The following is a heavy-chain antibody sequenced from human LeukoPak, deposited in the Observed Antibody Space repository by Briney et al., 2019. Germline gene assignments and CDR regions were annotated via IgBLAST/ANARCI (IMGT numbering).Heavy chain of an antibody. D-gene: IGHD3-10*01. CDR1: GFTFSSYS. V-gene: IGHV3-21*01. J-gene: IGHJ3*02. Sequence: PGGSLRLSCAASGFTFSSYSLNWVRQAPGKGLEWVSSISSSSSYIYYADSVKGRFTISRDNAKNLLYLQMNSLRAEDTAVYYCARDPGYDSGSYYIHDAFDIWGQGTMVTVSS. CDR2: ISSSSSYI. CDR3: ARDPGYDSGSYYIHDAFDI.